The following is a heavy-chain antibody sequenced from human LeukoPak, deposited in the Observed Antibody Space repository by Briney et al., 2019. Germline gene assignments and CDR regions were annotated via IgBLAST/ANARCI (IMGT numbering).Heavy chain of an antibody. Sequence: GESLKISCEGSGYSFSYYWIGWVRQMPGKGLEWMAIIYPGDSDTRYSPSFQGQVTISADKSINTAYLQWSSLKASDTAMYYCARRVVNNRNWYFDLWGRGTLVTVSS. J-gene: IGHJ2*01. CDR2: IYPGDSDT. V-gene: IGHV5-51*01. CDR3: ARRVVNNRNWYFDL. D-gene: IGHD4-23*01. CDR1: GYSFSYYW.